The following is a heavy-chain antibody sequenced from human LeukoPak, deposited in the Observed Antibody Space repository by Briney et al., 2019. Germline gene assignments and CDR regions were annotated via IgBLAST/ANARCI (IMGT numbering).Heavy chain of an antibody. CDR1: GGAFSSYA. Sequence: ASVKVSCKASGGAFSSYAISWVRQAPGQGLEWMGRIIPILGIANYAQKFQGRVTITADKSTSTAYMELSSLRSEDTAVYYCARVGSSWGYYFDYWGQGTLVTVSS. D-gene: IGHD6-13*01. V-gene: IGHV1-69*04. J-gene: IGHJ4*02. CDR3: ARVGSSWGYYFDY. CDR2: IIPILGIA.